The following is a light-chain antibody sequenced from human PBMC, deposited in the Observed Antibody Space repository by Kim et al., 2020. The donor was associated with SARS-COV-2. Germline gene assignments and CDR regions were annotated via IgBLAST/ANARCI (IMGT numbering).Light chain of an antibody. CDR1: KLGDRF. CDR2: QDN. Sequence: SYELTQPPSVSVSPGQTASITCSGDKLGDRFTSWYQQRPGQSPVLVIYQDNKRPSGIPERFSGSNSMNTATLTISGTRAMDEADYYCQAWDSSTWVFGGGTQLTVL. J-gene: IGLJ3*02. V-gene: IGLV3-1*01. CDR3: QAWDSSTWV.